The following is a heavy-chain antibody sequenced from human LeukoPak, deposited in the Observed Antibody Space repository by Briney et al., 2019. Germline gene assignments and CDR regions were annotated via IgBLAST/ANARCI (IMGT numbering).Heavy chain of an antibody. J-gene: IGHJ4*02. D-gene: IGHD3-22*01. Sequence: GRSLRLSCAASGFTFYDYAMHWVRQAPGKGLEWVSGISWNSGSIVYADSVKGRFTISRDNAKNSLYLQMNSLRAEDTALYYCAKDMMPHYYDSSGYSYWGQGTLVTVSS. CDR1: GFTFYDYA. V-gene: IGHV3-9*01. CDR3: AKDMMPHYYDSSGYSY. CDR2: ISWNSGSI.